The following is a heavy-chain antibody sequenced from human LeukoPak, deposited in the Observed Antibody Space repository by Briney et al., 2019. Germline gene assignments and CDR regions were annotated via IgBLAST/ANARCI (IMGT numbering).Heavy chain of an antibody. CDR3: ARDSSSEYFDY. D-gene: IGHD3-3*01. V-gene: IGHV4-59*01. CDR2: ISYSGST. Sequence: SETLSLTCTVSGGSISSYYWSWLRQPPGKGLEWIGYISYSGSTNYNPSLKSRVTISVDTSKIQFSLQLSSVTAADTAVYYCARDSSSEYFDYWGQGTLVTVSS. CDR1: GGSISSYY. J-gene: IGHJ4*02.